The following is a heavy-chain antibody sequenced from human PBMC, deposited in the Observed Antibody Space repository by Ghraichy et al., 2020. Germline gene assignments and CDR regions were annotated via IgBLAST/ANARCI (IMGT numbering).Heavy chain of an antibody. Sequence: GSLRLSCTASGFSFSDYYMSWIRQAPGKGLEWISYISTTSIYTNYADSVKGRFTVSRDNDKTSLYLQMNNLRADDTGVYFCARARSSSFTTYYFDSWGQGTLVNVSS. V-gene: IGHV3-11*06. J-gene: IGHJ4*02. CDR3: ARARSSSFTTYYFDS. CDR2: ISTTSIYT. CDR1: GFSFSDYY. D-gene: IGHD1-26*01.